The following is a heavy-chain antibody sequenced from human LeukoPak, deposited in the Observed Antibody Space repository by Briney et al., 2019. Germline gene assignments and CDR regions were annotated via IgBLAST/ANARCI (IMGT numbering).Heavy chain of an antibody. CDR1: GFTLSDYY. V-gene: IGHV3-11*01. Sequence: NPGGSLRLSCAASGFTLSDYYMSWIRQAPGMGLEWVSYISSSGSTIHDADSAKGRFTISRDNAKNSLYLQMNSLRAEDTAVYYCARNGKYRSGWNGGTLGYYFYMDVWGKGTTVTVSS. CDR2: ISSSGSTI. J-gene: IGHJ6*03. D-gene: IGHD6-19*01. CDR3: ARNGKYRSGWNGGTLGYYFYMDV.